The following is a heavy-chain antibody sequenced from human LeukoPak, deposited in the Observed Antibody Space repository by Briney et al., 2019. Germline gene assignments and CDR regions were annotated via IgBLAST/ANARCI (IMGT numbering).Heavy chain of an antibody. CDR2: ISFSSSAI. Sequence: PGGSLRLPCAASGFTFSEYSFDWVRQAPGKGLEWISYISFSSSAIYYADSVKGRFTISRDDAKNSLYLHMNSLRAEDTAVYYCARDLGNSGYGCDYWGQGTLVTVSS. CDR3: ARDLGNSGYGCDY. V-gene: IGHV3-48*01. D-gene: IGHD5-12*01. CDR1: GFTFSEYS. J-gene: IGHJ4*01.